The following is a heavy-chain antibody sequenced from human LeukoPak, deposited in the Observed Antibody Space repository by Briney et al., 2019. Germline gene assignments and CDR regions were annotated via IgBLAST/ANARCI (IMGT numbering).Heavy chain of an antibody. CDR1: GYSFSSHS. V-gene: IGHV1-18*01. J-gene: IGHJ4*02. D-gene: IGHD3-22*01. CDR3: ATESSTFGYRDYSDSASIRLGPFDY. Sequence: GASVKVSCKARGYSFSSHSITWLRQAPGQGLEWVGCMSSYNGQAHYAQNLQGRVSMTTDTSTNTAYLDLMSLRSDDTAVYYCATESSTFGYRDYSDSASIRLGPFDYWGQGTLVTVSS. CDR2: MSSYNGQA.